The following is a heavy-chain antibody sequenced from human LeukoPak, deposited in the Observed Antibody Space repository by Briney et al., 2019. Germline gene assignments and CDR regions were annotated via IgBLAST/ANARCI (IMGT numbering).Heavy chain of an antibody. V-gene: IGHV3-74*01. J-gene: IGHJ4*02. CDR2: IKTDGSIT. CDR1: GFTFSSYW. D-gene: IGHD2-21*02. CDR3: ARDGDAPMTDFDY. Sequence: GGSLRLSRAASGFTFSSYWMCWVRQDPGKGLAWVSCIKTDGSITAYAGSVKGRFTISRDNAKNTLYLQMNSLRADDTAVYYCARDGDAPMTDFDYWGQGTLVTVSS.